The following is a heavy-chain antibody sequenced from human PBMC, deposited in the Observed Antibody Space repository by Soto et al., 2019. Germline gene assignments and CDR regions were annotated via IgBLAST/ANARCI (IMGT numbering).Heavy chain of an antibody. Sequence: GSLILSFAASGFTFSSYSMNWVRQAPGKRLEWVSSISSSSSYIYYADSVKGRFTISRDNAKNSLYLQMNSLRAEDTAVYYWARENRKNYYGMDVWGQGTTVTVSS. V-gene: IGHV3-21*01. CDR2: ISSSSSYI. CDR1: GFTFSSYS. CDR3: ARENRKNYYGMDV. J-gene: IGHJ6*02.